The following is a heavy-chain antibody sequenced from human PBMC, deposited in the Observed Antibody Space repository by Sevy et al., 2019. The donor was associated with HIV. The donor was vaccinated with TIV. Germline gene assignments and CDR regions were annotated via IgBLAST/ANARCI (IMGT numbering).Heavy chain of an antibody. CDR1: GGTFSNYA. J-gene: IGHJ6*02. Sequence: ASVKVSCKASGGTFSNYAISWVRQAPGQGLEWMGGCIPMCDTANYAQKFQGKVTLTADGSTTTAYMELSSLRSDDTAVYYCAGSYFDSSGYSPLYYYGMDVWDQGTTVTVSS. D-gene: IGHD3-22*01. V-gene: IGHV1-69*13. CDR3: AGSYFDSSGYSPLYYYGMDV. CDR2: CIPMCDTA.